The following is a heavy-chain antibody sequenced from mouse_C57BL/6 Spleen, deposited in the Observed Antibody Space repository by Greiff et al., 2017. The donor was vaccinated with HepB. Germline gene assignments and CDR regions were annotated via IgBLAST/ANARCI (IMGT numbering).Heavy chain of an antibody. CDR1: GFTFSDYG. CDR3: AKCNYNYAMDY. D-gene: IGHD2-1*01. Sequence: EVNLVESGGGLVKPGGSLKLSCAASGFTFSDYGMHWVRPAPEKGLEWVAYISSGSSTIYYADTVQGRFTISRDNAKNTLFLQMTSLRSEDTAMYYCAKCNYNYAMDYLDQGTSVTVSS. V-gene: IGHV5-17*01. CDR2: ISSGSSTI. J-gene: IGHJ4*01.